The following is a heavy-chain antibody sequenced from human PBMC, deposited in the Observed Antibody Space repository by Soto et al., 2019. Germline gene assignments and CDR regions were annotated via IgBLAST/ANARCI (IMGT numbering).Heavy chain of an antibody. V-gene: IGHV3-9*01. CDR3: AKDMKWGGMTTIHYFDS. J-gene: IGHJ4*02. CDR1: GFTVDDYA. Sequence: PGGSLRLSCVASGFTVDDYAMHWVRQAPGKGLEWVSGISANGDNVDYADSVKGRFTVSRDNAKNSLFLQMNSLRPEDTALYYCAKDMKWGGMTTIHYFDSWGQGTQVTVCS. D-gene: IGHD4-17*01. CDR2: ISANGDNV.